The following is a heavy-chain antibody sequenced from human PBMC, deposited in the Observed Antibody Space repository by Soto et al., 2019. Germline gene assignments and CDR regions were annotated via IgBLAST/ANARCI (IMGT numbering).Heavy chain of an antibody. D-gene: IGHD6-19*01. CDR2: LIPVFGTP. CDR1: GDTFSSHS. J-gene: IGHJ5*02. CDR3: AREGWLGPRVPNWFDP. V-gene: IGHV1-69*13. Sequence: SVKVSCKVSGDTFSSHSINWVRQAPGQGLEWLGGLIPVFGTPDYAQKFQGRVAITADDSTSTAYMIMRSLRSEDTAVYYCAREGWLGPRVPNWFDPWGQGTLVTVSS.